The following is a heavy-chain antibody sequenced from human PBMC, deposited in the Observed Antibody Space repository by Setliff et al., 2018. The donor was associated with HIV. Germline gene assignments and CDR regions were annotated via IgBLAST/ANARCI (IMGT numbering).Heavy chain of an antibody. CDR2: IGTAGDT. J-gene: IGHJ6*01. CDR1: GFTFSSYD. Sequence: GASLRLSCAASGFTFSSYDRHWGRQATGKVLEWVSAIGTAGDTYYPGSVKGRFTISRENAKNSLYLQMNSLRAGYTAVYYCARAAGYSRGWDYYHHGMDVWGQGTTVTVS. D-gene: IGHD6-19*01. V-gene: IGHV3-13*01. CDR3: ARAAGYSRGWDYYHHGMDV.